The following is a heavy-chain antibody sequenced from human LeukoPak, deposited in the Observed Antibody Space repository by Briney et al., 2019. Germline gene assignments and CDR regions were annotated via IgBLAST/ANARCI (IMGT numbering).Heavy chain of an antibody. Sequence: GESLKISCKCSGYSFTSYWIGWVRQMPGKGLEWMGIIYPGDSDTRYSPSFQGQVTISADKSISTAYLQWSRLKASDTAMYYCARQHCSSTSCFGYFDYWGQGTLVTVSS. J-gene: IGHJ4*02. V-gene: IGHV5-51*01. CDR1: GYSFTSYW. CDR2: IYPGDSDT. D-gene: IGHD2-2*01. CDR3: ARQHCSSTSCFGYFDY.